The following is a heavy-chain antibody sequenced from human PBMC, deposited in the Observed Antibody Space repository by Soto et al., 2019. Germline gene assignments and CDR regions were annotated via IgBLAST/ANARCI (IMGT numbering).Heavy chain of an antibody. CDR3: ARERYPESYWPEYYYYGMDV. CDR2: IDAGNGNT. D-gene: IGHD1-26*01. CDR1: GYTFTSYA. V-gene: IGHV1-3*01. J-gene: IGHJ6*02. Sequence: ASVKVSRKASGYTFTSYAMHWVRQAPGQRLEWMGWIDAGNGNTKYSQKFQGRVTITRDTSASTAYMELCSLRSEDTAVYYCARERYPESYWPEYYYYGMDVWGQGTTVTVSS.